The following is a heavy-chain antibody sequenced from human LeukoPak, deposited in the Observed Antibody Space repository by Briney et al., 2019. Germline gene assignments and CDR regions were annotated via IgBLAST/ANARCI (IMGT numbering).Heavy chain of an antibody. CDR1: GGTFGSYA. Sequence: ASVKVSCKASGGTFGSYAISWVRQAPGQGLEWMGGIIPIFGTANYAQKFQGRVTITADESTSTAYMELSSLRSEDTAVYYCARGYCSSTSCYAPDAFDIWGQGTMVTVSS. D-gene: IGHD2-2*01. CDR3: ARGYCSSTSCYAPDAFDI. J-gene: IGHJ3*02. V-gene: IGHV1-69*01. CDR2: IIPIFGTA.